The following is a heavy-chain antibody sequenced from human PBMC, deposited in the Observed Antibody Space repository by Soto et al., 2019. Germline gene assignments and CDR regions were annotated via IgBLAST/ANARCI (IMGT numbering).Heavy chain of an antibody. CDR2: ISSSSRSK. CDR3: ASEGYGSGGGYFDY. V-gene: IGHV3-21*01. CDR1: EFTFSIYS. J-gene: IGHJ4*02. D-gene: IGHD3-10*01. Sequence: EVQLVESGGGLVKPGGSLRLSCAASEFTFSIYSMNWVRQAPGKGLEWVSSISSSSRSKYYADSVTGRFTISRDNAKNSLYLQMTSLRAEDTAVYYCASEGYGSGGGYFDYWGRGTLVTVSS.